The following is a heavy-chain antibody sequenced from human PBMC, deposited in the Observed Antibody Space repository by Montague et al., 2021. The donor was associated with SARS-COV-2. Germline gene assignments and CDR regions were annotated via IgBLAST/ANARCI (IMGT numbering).Heavy chain of an antibody. D-gene: IGHD2-8*01. Sequence: SETLSLTCTVSGGSISSHYWTWIRQPPGKGLEWIGYIYYTGSTNYNPSLKSRVAISADTSKNQFSLSLRSVTAADTALYYSARLPPNGRWYLDLWGRGTLVTVSS. J-gene: IGHJ2*01. CDR1: GGSISSHY. CDR2: IYYTGST. V-gene: IGHV4-59*11. CDR3: ARLPPNGRWYLDL.